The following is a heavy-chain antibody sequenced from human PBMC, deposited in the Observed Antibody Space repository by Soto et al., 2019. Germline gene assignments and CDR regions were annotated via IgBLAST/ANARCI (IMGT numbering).Heavy chain of an antibody. CDR1: GYTFTSYG. Sequence: ASVKVSCKASGYTFTSYGISWVRQAPGQGLEWMGWISAYNGNTNYAQKLQGRVTMTTDTSTSTAYMELRSLRSDDTAVYYCARGITMVRGVIPNYFDYWGQGTLVTVSS. J-gene: IGHJ4*02. CDR3: ARGITMVRGVIPNYFDY. CDR2: ISAYNGNT. D-gene: IGHD3-10*01. V-gene: IGHV1-18*01.